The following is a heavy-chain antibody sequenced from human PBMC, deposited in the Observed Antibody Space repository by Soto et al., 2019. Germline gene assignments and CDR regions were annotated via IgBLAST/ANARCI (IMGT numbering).Heavy chain of an antibody. CDR2: IYYSGST. Sequence: TSETLSLTCTVSGGSISSYYWSWIRQPPGKGLEWIGYIYYSGSTNYNPSLKSRVTISVDTSKNQFSLKLSSVTAADTAVYYCARSRIAAAGTGFGYWGQGTLVTVSS. CDR3: ARSRIAAAGTGFGY. J-gene: IGHJ4*02. D-gene: IGHD6-13*01. CDR1: GGSISSYY. V-gene: IGHV4-59*01.